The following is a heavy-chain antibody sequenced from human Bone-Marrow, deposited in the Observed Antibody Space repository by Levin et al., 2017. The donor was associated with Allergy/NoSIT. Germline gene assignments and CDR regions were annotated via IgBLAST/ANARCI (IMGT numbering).Heavy chain of an antibody. CDR2: ISRKSDDGTR. J-gene: IGHJ3*02. V-gene: IGHV3-15*01. CDR1: GFTFSNAW. CDR3: TTYYKIEEDYVGPVDAFDI. D-gene: IGHD4-23*01. Sequence: GGSLRLSCAASGFTFSNAWMNWVRQAPGKGLEWVGYISRKSDDGTRDYAARVKGTFTISRDDSKNTLYLQMNSLKTEDTAFYYSTTYYKIEEDYVGPVDAFDIWGQGKMVIVAS.